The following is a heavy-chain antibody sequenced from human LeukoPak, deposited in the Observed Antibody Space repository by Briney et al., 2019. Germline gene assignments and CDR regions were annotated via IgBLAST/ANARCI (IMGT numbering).Heavy chain of an antibody. CDR1: GVSITGNDQF. J-gene: IGHJ5*02. CDR3: ARGAMDGSGSYYWFDP. D-gene: IGHD3-10*01. Sequence: PSETLSLTCTVSGVSITGNDQFWSWIRQPPGKGLEWIGYIYHSGSTYYNPSLKSRVTISVDRSKNQFSLKLSSVTAADTAVYYCARGAMDGSGSYYWFDPWGQGTLVTVSS. CDR2: IYHSGST. V-gene: IGHV4-30-2*01.